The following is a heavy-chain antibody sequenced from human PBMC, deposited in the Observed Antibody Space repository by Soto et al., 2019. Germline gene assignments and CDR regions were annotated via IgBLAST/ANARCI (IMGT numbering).Heavy chain of an antibody. CDR3: VKDESINWYSGHFRH. J-gene: IGHJ1*01. D-gene: IGHD6-13*01. CDR1: GFTFDDYA. V-gene: IGHV3-9*01. CDR2: INWNSGSI. Sequence: GGSLRLSCAASGFTFDDYAMHWVRQVPGKGLEWVSGINWNSGSIGYADSVKGRFAISRDNAKNSLHLQMNSLRAEDTAFYYCVKDESINWYSGHFRHWGQGTMVTVYS.